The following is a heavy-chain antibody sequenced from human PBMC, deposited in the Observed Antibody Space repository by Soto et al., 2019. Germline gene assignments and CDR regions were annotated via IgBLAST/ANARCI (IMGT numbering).Heavy chain of an antibody. J-gene: IGHJ4*02. D-gene: IGHD5-18*01. Sequence: PSETLSLTCTVSGAPVSTGAYYWGWVRQRPGRGLEWIGYVYESGYTYYNMSLKSRLTISLDRSNNQFSLGLTSVTAADTAVYYCVRALRHTAMVYPWFDYWGQGTLVTVSS. CDR3: VRALRHTAMVYPWFDY. CDR2: VYESGYT. V-gene: IGHV4-31*03. CDR1: GAPVSTGAYY.